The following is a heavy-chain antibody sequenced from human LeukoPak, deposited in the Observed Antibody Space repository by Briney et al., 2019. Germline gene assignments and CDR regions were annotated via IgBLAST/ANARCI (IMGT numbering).Heavy chain of an antibody. V-gene: IGHV4-34*01. CDR2: INHSGST. D-gene: IGHD3-10*01. CDR1: GGSFSDYY. Sequence: KASETLSLTCAVYGGSFSDYYWSWIRQPPGKGLEWIGEINHSGSTNYNPSLKSRVTISVDTSKNQFSLKLSSVTAADTAVYYCAINYGSGIRFDYWGQGTLVTVSS. J-gene: IGHJ4*02. CDR3: AINYGSGIRFDY.